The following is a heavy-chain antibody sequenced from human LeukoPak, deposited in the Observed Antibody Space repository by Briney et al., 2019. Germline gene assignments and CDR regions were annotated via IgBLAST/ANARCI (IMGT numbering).Heavy chain of an antibody. J-gene: IGHJ4*02. CDR2: MNPNSGNT. CDR1: GYTFTSYD. Sequence: GASVKVSCKVSGYTFTSYDINWVRKATGQGLEWMGWMNPNSGNTGYAQKFQGRAPMTRNTSISTAYMELSSLRSEDTAVYYCARRYDILTCYDYWGQGTLVTVSS. V-gene: IGHV1-8*01. D-gene: IGHD3-9*01. CDR3: ARRYDILTCYDY.